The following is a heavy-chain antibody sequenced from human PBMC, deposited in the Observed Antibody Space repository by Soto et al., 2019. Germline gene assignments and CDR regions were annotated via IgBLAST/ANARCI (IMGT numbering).Heavy chain of an antibody. V-gene: IGHV4-39*01. D-gene: IGHD2-15*01. CDR3: ARRRAYCSGGSCYSHLYYYYYGMGV. J-gene: IGHJ6*02. CDR1: GGSISSSSSY. CDR2: IYYSGGT. Sequence: PSETLSLTCTVSGGSISSSSSYWGWIRQPPGKGLEWIGSIYYSGGTYYNPSLKGRVTISVDTSKNQFSLKLSSVTAAETAVYYCARRRAYCSGGSCYSHLYYYYYGMGVWRQGTTGTVSS.